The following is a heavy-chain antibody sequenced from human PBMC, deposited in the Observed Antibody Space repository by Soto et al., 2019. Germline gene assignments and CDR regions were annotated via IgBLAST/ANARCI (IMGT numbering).Heavy chain of an antibody. CDR1: GFTLSDHY. CDR2: SRNKAKKYTA. D-gene: IGHD5-12*01. CDR3: VRSGRMDDSDSFHIVV. V-gene: IGHV3-72*01. J-gene: IGHJ6*04. Sequence: EVQLVESGGDLVQPGGSLRLSCAASGFTLSDHYMDWVRQVPGKGLERVGRSRNKAKKYTAQYDASVQGRFTISIDESMNSLYPQTNSLNDDDSAVYYCVRSGRMDDSDSFHIVVWVKDTTVTFSS.